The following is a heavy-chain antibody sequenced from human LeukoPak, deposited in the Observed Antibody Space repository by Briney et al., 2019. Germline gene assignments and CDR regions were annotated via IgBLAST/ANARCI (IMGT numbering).Heavy chain of an antibody. J-gene: IGHJ4*02. V-gene: IGHV3-9*01. D-gene: IGHD6-19*01. CDR2: ISWNSGSI. Sequence: GGSLRLSCAASGFTFDDYAMHWVRQAPGKGLEWVSGISWNSGSIGYADSVKGRFTISRDNAKNSLYLQMNSLRAEDTALYYCAKDGGIAVAGTIDYWGQGTLVTVSS. CDR1: GFTFDDYA. CDR3: AKDGGIAVAGTIDY.